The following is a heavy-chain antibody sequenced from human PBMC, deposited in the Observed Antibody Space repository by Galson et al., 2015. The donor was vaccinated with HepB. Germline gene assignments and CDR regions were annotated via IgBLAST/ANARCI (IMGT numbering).Heavy chain of an antibody. Sequence: SETLSLTCALSGGSFSNYFWSWIRQSPGKGLEWIGEVNHLGGTNYNPSLKSRVIISIDTSKSQLSLKINSVTAADTAMYYCARDRIYYDGGPHPYGFDIWGQGTMVTVSS. CDR1: GGSFSNYF. J-gene: IGHJ3*02. CDR3: ARDRIYYDGGPHPYGFDI. V-gene: IGHV4-34*01. CDR2: VNHLGGT. D-gene: IGHD3-22*01.